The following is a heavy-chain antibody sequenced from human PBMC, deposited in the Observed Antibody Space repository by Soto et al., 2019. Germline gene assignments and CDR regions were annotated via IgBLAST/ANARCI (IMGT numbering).Heavy chain of an antibody. J-gene: IGHJ2*01. D-gene: IGHD2-8*01. CDR2: ISGSGGST. CDR3: AKPIASGVYVLSGGYFDL. CDR1: GFTFSSYA. V-gene: IGHV3-23*01. Sequence: GGSLRLSCAASGFTFSSYAMSWVRQAPGKGLEWVSAISGSGGSTYYADSVKGRFTISRDNSKNTLYLQMNSLRAEDTAVYYCAKPIASGVYVLSGGYFDLWGRGTLVTVSS.